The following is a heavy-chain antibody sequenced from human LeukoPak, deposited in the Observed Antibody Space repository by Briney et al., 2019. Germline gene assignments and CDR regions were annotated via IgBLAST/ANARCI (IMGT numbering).Heavy chain of an antibody. Sequence: ASVKVSCKASGYTFTSYDINWVRQATGQGLEWMGWMNPNSGNTGYAQKFQGRVTITRNTSISTAYMELSSLRSEDTAVYYCARDYLRSSGPYDSSGYYYYWGQGTLVTVSS. J-gene: IGHJ4*02. V-gene: IGHV1-8*03. D-gene: IGHD3-22*01. CDR1: GYTFTSYD. CDR3: ARDYLRSSGPYDSSGYYYY. CDR2: MNPNSGNT.